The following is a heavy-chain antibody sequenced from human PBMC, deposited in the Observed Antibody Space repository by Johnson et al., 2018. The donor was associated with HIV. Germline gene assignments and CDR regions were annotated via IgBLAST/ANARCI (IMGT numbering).Heavy chain of an antibody. J-gene: IGHJ3*02. D-gene: IGHD6-13*01. CDR1: GFTFDDYA. Sequence: VESGGGVVRPGGSLRLSCAASGFTFDDYAMYWVRQAPGKGLEWVSGISWHSGSIGYADSVKGRFTISRDSSKNTLYLQMNSLRAEDTALYYCARGGAGVAAAEDAFDIWGQGTMVTVSS. CDR2: ISWHSGSI. V-gene: IGHV3-9*01. CDR3: ARGGAGVAAAEDAFDI.